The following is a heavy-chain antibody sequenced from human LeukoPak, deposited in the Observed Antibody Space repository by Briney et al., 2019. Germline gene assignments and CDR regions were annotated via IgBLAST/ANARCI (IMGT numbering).Heavy chain of an antibody. CDR3: AREVGGLDY. CDR2: ISGSGGTT. CDR1: GLSFSNFA. D-gene: IGHD1-26*01. J-gene: IGHJ4*02. Sequence: PGTSLRLSCTASGLSFSNFAMSWVRQAPGKGLEWVSVISGSGGTTHYADSVKGRFTISRDNSKNTLYLQMSSLRAEDTAVYHCAREVGGLDYWGQGTLVTVSS. V-gene: IGHV3-23*01.